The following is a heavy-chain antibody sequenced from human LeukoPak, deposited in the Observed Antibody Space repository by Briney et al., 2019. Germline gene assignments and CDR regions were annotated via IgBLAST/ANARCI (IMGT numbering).Heavy chain of an antibody. D-gene: IGHD5-18*01. CDR3: ASSVFGGYSYGLVVNWFDP. CDR1: GGTFSSYA. V-gene: IGHV1-69*06. J-gene: IGHJ5*02. CDR2: IIPIFGTA. Sequence: SVKVSCKASGGTFSSYAISWVRQAPGQGLEWMGGIIPIFGTANYAQKFQGRVTITADKSTSTAYMELSSLRSEDTAVYYCASSVFGGYSYGLVVNWFDPWGQGTLVTVSS.